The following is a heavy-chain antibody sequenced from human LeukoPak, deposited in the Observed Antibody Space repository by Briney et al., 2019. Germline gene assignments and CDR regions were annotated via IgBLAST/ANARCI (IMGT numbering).Heavy chain of an antibody. D-gene: IGHD3-22*01. Sequence: ASVKVSCTTSGFRFSTSAISWVRQVPGQGLEWMGWISVSNGDTNYAQNLQGRVTMTTDTSTGTAHLELRSLRSDDTAVYYCVRDRARIEVVTTTSNFFDPWGQGTLVTVSS. CDR1: GFRFSTSA. J-gene: IGHJ5*02. CDR3: VRDRARIEVVTTTSNFFDP. V-gene: IGHV1-18*01. CDR2: ISVSNGDT.